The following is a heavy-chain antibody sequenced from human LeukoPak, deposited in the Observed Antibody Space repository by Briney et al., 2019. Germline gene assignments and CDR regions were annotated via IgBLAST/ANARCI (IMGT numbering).Heavy chain of an antibody. J-gene: IGHJ6*03. CDR3: ASADYGGNYYYYYMDV. V-gene: IGHV4-59*01. D-gene: IGHD4-23*01. CDR1: GGSISSYY. CDR2: IYYSGST. Sequence: SETLSLTCTVSGGSISSYYWSWIRQPPGKGLEWIGYIYYSGSTNYNPSLKSRVTISVDTSKNQFSLKLSSVTAEDMAVYYCASADYGGNYYYYYMDVWGKGTTVTVSS.